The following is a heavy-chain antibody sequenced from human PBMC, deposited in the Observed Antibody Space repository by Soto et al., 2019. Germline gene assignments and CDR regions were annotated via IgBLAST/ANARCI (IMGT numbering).Heavy chain of an antibody. CDR1: GGTFSSYA. CDR2: IIPIFGTA. Sequence: AVQVSCKASGGTFSSYAISWVRQAPGQGLEWMGGIIPIFGTANYAQKFQGRVTITADESTSTAYMELSSLRSEDTAVYYCARDRIAAADAFDIWGQGTMVTGS. V-gene: IGHV1-69*13. D-gene: IGHD6-25*01. CDR3: ARDRIAAADAFDI. J-gene: IGHJ3*02.